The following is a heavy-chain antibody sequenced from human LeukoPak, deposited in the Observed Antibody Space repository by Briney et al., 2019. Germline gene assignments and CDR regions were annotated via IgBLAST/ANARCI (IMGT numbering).Heavy chain of an antibody. CDR1: GYSFTSYW. D-gene: IGHD1-26*01. J-gene: IGHJ5*02. V-gene: IGHV5-51*01. Sequence: PGESLKISCKGSGYSFTSYWIGWVRQMPGKGLEWMGIIYPGDSDTRYSPSFQRQVTISADKSISTAYLQWSSLKASDTAMYYCARRKSGSYVFSWFDPWGQGTLVTVSS. CDR2: IYPGDSDT. CDR3: ARRKSGSYVFSWFDP.